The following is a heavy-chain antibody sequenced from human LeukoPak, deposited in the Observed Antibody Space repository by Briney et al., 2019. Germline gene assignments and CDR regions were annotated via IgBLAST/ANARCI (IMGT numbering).Heavy chain of an antibody. CDR2: IYYSGST. J-gene: IGHJ5*02. CDR3: ARGFFSSSWNWFDP. D-gene: IGHD6-13*01. V-gene: IGHV4-59*08. CDR1: GGSISSYY. Sequence: SETLSLTCTVSGGSISSYYWSWIRQPPGKGLEWIGYIYYSGSTNYNPSLKSRVTISVDTSKNQFSLKLSSVTAADTAVYYCARGFFSSSWNWFDPWGQGTLVTVSS.